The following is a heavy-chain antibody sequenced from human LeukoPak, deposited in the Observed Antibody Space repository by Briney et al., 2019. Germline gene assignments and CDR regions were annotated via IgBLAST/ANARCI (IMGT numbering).Heavy chain of an antibody. CDR1: GYSFTNSW. J-gene: IGHJ3*02. CDR3: ARLRDDAFDI. V-gene: IGHV5-51*01. CDR2: IYPGDSDT. Sequence: GESLKISCKVSGYSFTNSWIAWVRQMPGIGLEWMGIIYPGDSDTRYTPSFQGQVTISADKFISTAYLQWSSLKASDTAMYYCARLRDDAFDIWGQGTMVTVSS.